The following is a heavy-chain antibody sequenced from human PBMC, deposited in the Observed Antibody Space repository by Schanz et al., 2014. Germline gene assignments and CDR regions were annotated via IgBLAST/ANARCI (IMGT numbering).Heavy chain of an antibody. Sequence: QVQLIQSGAEVKKPGASVKVSCKASGYTFTSYSMHWVRQAPGQGLEWMGWISPYNGNTNYAQKVQGRVTMTTDTSTGTAYMELSSLRSEDTAVYYCARGYGDSPTDFWGQGTLVTVSS. CDR3: ARGYGDSPTDF. V-gene: IGHV1-18*04. D-gene: IGHD4-17*01. CDR2: ISPYNGNT. CDR1: GYTFTSYS. J-gene: IGHJ4*02.